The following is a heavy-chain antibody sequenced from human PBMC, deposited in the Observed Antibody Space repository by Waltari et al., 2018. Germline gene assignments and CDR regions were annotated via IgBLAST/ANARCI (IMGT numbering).Heavy chain of an antibody. Sequence: EVQLVQSGAEVKKPGESLKISCKGSGYSFTSYWIGWVRQLPGKGLEWMGIIYPGDSDTRYSPSFQGQVTISADKSISTAYLQWSSLKASDTAMYYCARRAGRDDYYYYMDVWGKGTTVTVSS. V-gene: IGHV5-51*01. CDR3: ARRAGRDDYYYYMDV. CDR2: IYPGDSDT. J-gene: IGHJ6*03. CDR1: GYSFTSYW. D-gene: IGHD3-10*01.